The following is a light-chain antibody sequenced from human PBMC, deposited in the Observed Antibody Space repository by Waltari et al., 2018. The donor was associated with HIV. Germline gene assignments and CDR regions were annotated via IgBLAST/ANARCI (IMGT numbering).Light chain of an antibody. J-gene: IGLJ2*01. CDR2: EVT. CDR1: NSDVGSYDL. V-gene: IGLV2-23*02. Sequence: QSALTQPASVSGSPGQSVPISCAGSNSDVGSYDLFSWYQHHPGKAPKRLIYEVTKRPSGVSNRFSGSKSGNTASLTISGLQAEDEADYYCCSYAGSHTFVVFGGGTKLTVL. CDR3: CSYAGSHTFVV.